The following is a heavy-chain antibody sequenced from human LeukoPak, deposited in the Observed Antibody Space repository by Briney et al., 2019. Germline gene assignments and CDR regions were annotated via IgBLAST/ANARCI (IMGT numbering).Heavy chain of an antibody. CDR3: ARDYYDSSGYYLSPLDY. J-gene: IGHJ4*02. D-gene: IGHD3-22*01. Sequence: PAGGSLRLSCAASGFTFSSYAMHWVRQAPGKGLEWVAVISYDGSNKHYADSVKGRFTISRDNSKNTLYLQMNSLRAEDTAVYYCARDYYDSSGYYLSPLDYWGQGPWSPSPQ. CDR2: ISYDGSNK. CDR1: GFTFSSYA. V-gene: IGHV3-30-3*01.